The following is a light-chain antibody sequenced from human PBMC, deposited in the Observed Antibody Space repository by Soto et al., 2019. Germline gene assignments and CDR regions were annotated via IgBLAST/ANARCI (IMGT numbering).Light chain of an antibody. CDR2: DAS. CDR3: QQYGGSPRT. V-gene: IGKV3-20*01. Sequence: EIVLTHSPGTLSXSPGERATPSCRASQSVSSSSLAWYQQKRGQAPRLLIHDASSRATGIPDRFSGSGSGTDFTLTISRLEPEDFAVYYCQQYGGSPRTFGQGTKVDIK. J-gene: IGKJ1*01. CDR1: QSVSSSS.